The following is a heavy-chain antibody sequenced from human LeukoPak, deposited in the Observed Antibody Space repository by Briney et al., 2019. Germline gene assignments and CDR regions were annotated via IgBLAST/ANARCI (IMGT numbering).Heavy chain of an antibody. CDR3: GRGGDSRSWESGAFDI. J-gene: IGHJ3*02. CDR2: IIPIRGIA. CDR1: GRTFNSYA. D-gene: IGHD6-13*01. Sequence: SVNLSCKSSGRTFNSYAISWVRHAPGQGLEWMGRIIPIRGIANYPQKLQGRVTITADKSKSTTYMELNTLSSEDSAVYYCGRGGDSRSWESGAFDIGGQGTMVTVSS. V-gene: IGHV1-69*04.